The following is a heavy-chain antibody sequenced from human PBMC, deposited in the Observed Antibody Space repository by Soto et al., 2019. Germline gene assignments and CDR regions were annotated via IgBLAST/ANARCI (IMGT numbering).Heavy chain of an antibody. CDR2: IDPSDSYS. Sequence: PGESLKISCKGSGYSFTSYWITWVRQMPGKGLEWMGRIDPSDSYSNYSPSFQGHVTISVDKSISTAYLQWSSLKASDTAMYYCASVSGSSTWYLYWGQGTLVTVSS. CDR1: GYSFTSYW. V-gene: IGHV5-10-1*01. D-gene: IGHD6-13*01. J-gene: IGHJ4*02. CDR3: ASVSGSSTWYLY.